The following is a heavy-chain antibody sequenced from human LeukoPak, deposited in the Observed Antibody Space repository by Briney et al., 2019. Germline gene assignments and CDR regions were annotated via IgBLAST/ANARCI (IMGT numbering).Heavy chain of an antibody. V-gene: IGHV3-7*01. J-gene: IGHJ4*02. Sequence: GGSLRLSCAASGFTFSRFWMSWVRQAPGTGLEWVANIKQDGEENFYVDSVKGRFTISRDNAKNSLYLQMNSLRAEDTAVYYCAKGEDSGYDLDYWGQGTLVTVSS. CDR1: GFTFSRFW. CDR2: IKQDGEEN. CDR3: AKGEDSGYDLDY. D-gene: IGHD5-12*01.